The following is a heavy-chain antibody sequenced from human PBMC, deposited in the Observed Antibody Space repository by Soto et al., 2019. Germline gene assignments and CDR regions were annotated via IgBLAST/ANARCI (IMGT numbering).Heavy chain of an antibody. CDR1: GLAFGNYA. D-gene: IGHD2-21*01. V-gene: IGHV3-23*01. Sequence: GGSLRLSCRASGLAFGNYAMNWVRQVPGRGLEWVAGVSTNGRSTYYADSVRGRFTISRDNSKITVYLQMNSLRAEDTAVYYCSKDRPFHYFSRMDVWGQGTTVTVSS. CDR2: VSTNGRST. J-gene: IGHJ6*02. CDR3: SKDRPFHYFSRMDV.